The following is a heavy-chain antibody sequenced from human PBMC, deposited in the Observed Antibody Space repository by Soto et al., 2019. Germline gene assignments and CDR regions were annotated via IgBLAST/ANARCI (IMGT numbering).Heavy chain of an antibody. CDR2: INPNSGGT. Sequence: ASVKVSCEASGCTFTGYYMHWVRQAPGQGLEWMGWINPNSGGTNYAQKFQGWVTMTRDTSISTAYMELSRLRSDDTAVYYCARVDRVRGVGLYGMDVWGQGTTVTVSS. CDR1: GCTFTGYY. D-gene: IGHD3-10*01. CDR3: ARVDRVRGVGLYGMDV. V-gene: IGHV1-2*04. J-gene: IGHJ6*02.